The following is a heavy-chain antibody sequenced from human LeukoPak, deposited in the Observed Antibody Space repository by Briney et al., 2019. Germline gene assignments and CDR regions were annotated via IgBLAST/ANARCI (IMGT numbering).Heavy chain of an antibody. CDR2: IYSGSSA. CDR3: AKAKGHYYDSSGIDY. D-gene: IGHD3-22*01. J-gene: IGHJ4*02. CDR1: GFTASSKY. V-gene: IGHV3-53*01. Sequence: GRSLRLPCAASGFTASSKYMSWVRQAPGKGLEWVSVIYSGSSADYADSVKGRFTISRDNSKNTLYLQMNSLRAEDTAVYYCAKAKGHYYDSSGIDYWGQGTLVTVSS.